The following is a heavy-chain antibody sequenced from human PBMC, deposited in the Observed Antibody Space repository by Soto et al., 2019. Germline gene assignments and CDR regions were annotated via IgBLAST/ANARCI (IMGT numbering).Heavy chain of an antibody. D-gene: IGHD4-17*01. CDR2: INPNSGGT. CDR3: ARFPTVTTGSFGMDV. V-gene: IGHV1-2*02. J-gene: IGHJ6*02. CDR1: GYTFTGYY. Sequence: GASVKVSCKASGYTFTGYYMHWVRQAPGQGLEWMGWINPNSGGTNYAQKFQGRVTMTRDTSISTAYMELSRLRSDDTAVYYCARFPTVTTGSFGMDVWGQGTTVTVSS.